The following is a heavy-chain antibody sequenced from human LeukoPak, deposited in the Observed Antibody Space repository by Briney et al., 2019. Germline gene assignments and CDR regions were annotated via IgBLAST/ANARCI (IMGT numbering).Heavy chain of an antibody. J-gene: IGHJ4*02. V-gene: IGHV4-30-2*03. CDR3: ARGVGY. Sequence: LRLACAASGFTFSSDAMHWVRQAQGKGLEWIGSIYYSGSTYYNPSLKSRVTISVDTSKNQFSLKLSSVTAADTAVYYCARGVGYWGQGTLVTVSS. CDR2: IYYSGST. CDR1: GFTFSSDA. D-gene: IGHD1-26*01.